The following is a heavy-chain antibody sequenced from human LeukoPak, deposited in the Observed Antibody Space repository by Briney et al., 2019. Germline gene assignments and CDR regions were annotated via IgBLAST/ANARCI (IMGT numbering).Heavy chain of an antibody. CDR2: IGISSGNT. J-gene: IGHJ4*02. CDR3: ARESGTYYYDSSGYPDY. CDR1: GFTFSSYS. D-gene: IGHD3-22*01. V-gene: IGHV3-48*04. Sequence: GGSLRLSCAASGFTFSSYSMNWVRQAPGKGLEWISYIGISSGNTKYADSVKGRFTISGDNARNSLYLQMNSLRAEDTAVYYCARESGTYYYDSSGYPDYWGQGTLVTVSS.